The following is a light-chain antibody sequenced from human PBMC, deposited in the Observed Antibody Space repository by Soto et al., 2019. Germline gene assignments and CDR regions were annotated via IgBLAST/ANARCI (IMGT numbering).Light chain of an antibody. CDR1: SSDIGAYIF. CDR2: DIA. Sequence: QSSLTQPASVSGSPGQSITISCTGTSSDIGAYIFVSWYQQHPGKAPKLIIYDIANRPSGVSYRFSGSKSANTASLTISGLQADDEADYYCVSFTTKKSYVVGIGTKVTVL. V-gene: IGLV2-14*03. J-gene: IGLJ1*01. CDR3: VSFTTKKSYV.